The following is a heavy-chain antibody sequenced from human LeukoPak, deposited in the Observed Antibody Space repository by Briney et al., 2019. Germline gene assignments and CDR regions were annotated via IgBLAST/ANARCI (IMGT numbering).Heavy chain of an antibody. CDR2: ISAYNGNT. V-gene: IGHV1-18*01. CDR3: ARDRTVTTRRYYYYYGMDV. Sequence: ASVKVSCKASGYTFTSHGISWVRQAPGQGLEWMGWISAYNGNTNYAQKLQGRVTMTTETSTSTAYMELRSLGSDDTAVYYCARDRTVTTRRYYYYYGMDVWGQGTTVTVS. CDR1: GYTFTSHG. D-gene: IGHD4-17*01. J-gene: IGHJ6*02.